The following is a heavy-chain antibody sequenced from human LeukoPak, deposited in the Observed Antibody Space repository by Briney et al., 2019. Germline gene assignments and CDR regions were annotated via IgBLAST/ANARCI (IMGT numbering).Heavy chain of an antibody. J-gene: IGHJ4*02. CDR1: GYIFTNYG. Sequence: ASVKVSCKASGYIFTNYGINWVRQAPGQGLEWMGWISAYNGNTNYAQKLQGRVTMTADRSTSTAYMELRSLRFDDTAVYYCARSNRRALAVAGLCFDYWGQGTLVTVSS. CDR2: ISAYNGNT. D-gene: IGHD6-19*01. V-gene: IGHV1-18*01. CDR3: ARSNRRALAVAGLCFDY.